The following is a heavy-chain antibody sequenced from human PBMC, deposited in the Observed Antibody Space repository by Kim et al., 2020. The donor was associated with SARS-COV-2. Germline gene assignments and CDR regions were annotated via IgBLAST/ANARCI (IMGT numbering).Heavy chain of an antibody. J-gene: IGHJ5*02. CDR1: GGSISSSNW. CDR3: ATKGPYCSSTSCPGGWFDH. D-gene: IGHD2-2*01. CDR2: IYHSGST. V-gene: IGHV4-4*02. Sequence: SETLSLTCAVSGGSISSSNWWSWVRQPPGTGREWIGEIYHSGSTNYNPSLKSRVTISVDKYKNQFYLKLSSVTAADTAVYYCATKGPYCSSTSCPGGWFDHWGQGTLVTVSS.